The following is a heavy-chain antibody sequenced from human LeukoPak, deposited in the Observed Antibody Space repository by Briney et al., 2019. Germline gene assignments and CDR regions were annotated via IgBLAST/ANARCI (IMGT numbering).Heavy chain of an antibody. CDR1: TLTLTNNC. CDR2: IRYDGSNK. J-gene: IGHJ4*02. CDR3: AKDPLGFCTRATCRYLDS. D-gene: IGHD2-8*01. V-gene: IGHV3-30*02. Sequence: PGGSLTLSSPASTLTLTNNCTDCVRHAPGKWLEWVAFIRYDGSNKYYVDSVKGRFTISRDNSENTLFLQMSSLRTEDTAVYYCAKDPLGFCTRATCRYLDSWGQGTLVTVSS.